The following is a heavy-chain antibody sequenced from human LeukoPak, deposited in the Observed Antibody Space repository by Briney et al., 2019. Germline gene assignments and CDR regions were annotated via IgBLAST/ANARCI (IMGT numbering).Heavy chain of an antibody. V-gene: IGHV4-34*01. J-gene: IGHJ4*02. CDR1: GGSFSGYY. CDR2: IYHSGST. CDR3: ARVGDEVDY. D-gene: IGHD4-17*01. Sequence: SETLSLTCAVYGGSFSGYYWSWIRQPPGKGLEWIGEIYHSGSTNYNPSLKSRVTISVDKSKNQFSLKLSSVTAADTAVYYCARVGDEVDYWGQGTLVTVSS.